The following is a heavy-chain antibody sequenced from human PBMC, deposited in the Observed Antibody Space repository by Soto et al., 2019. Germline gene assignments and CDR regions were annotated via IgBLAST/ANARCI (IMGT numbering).Heavy chain of an antibody. Sequence: SETRSLTCTVSCGSISSSSYYWGWIRQPPGKGLEWIGSIYYSGSTYYNPSLKSRVTISVDTSKNQFSLKLSSVTAADTALYYCASTSIAVHNYMAVWGKRTTVNVYS. CDR3: ASTSIAVHNYMAV. V-gene: IGHV4-39*01. CDR1: CGSISSSSYY. D-gene: IGHD6-6*01. J-gene: IGHJ6*03. CDR2: IYYSGST.